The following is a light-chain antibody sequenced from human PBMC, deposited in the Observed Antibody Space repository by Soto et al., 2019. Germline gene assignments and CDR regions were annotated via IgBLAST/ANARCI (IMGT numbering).Light chain of an antibody. CDR3: QSYDSSLSGFYV. J-gene: IGLJ1*01. CDR1: SSNIGAGYD. V-gene: IGLV1-40*01. CDR2: GNS. Sequence: QSVLTQPPSVSGAPGQRVTISCTGSSSNIGAGYDVHWYQQLPGTAPKLLIYGNSNRTSGVPDRFSGSKSGTSASLAITGLQAEDEADYCCQSYDSSLSGFYVFGTGTKLTVL.